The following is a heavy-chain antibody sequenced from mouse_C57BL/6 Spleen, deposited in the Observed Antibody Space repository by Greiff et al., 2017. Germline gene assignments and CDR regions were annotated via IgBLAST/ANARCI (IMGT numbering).Heavy chain of an antibody. CDR1: GYSFTGYY. CDR2: INPSTGGT. J-gene: IGHJ4*01. CDR3: ASIYYDYDDYAMDY. V-gene: IGHV1-42*01. Sequence: VQLKESGPELVKPGASVKISCKASGYSFTGYYMNWVKQSPEKSLEWIGEINPSTGGTTYNQKFKAKATLTVDKSSSTAYMQLKSLTSEDSAVYYCASIYYDYDDYAMDYWGQGTSVTVSS. D-gene: IGHD2-4*01.